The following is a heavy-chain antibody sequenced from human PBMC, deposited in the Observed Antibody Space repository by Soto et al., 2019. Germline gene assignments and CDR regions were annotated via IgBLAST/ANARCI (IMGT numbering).Heavy chain of an antibody. CDR1: GFTFRNYA. D-gene: IGHD4-17*01. CDR3: ARDRDTVTTYFYAMDV. Sequence: QVQLVESGGGVVQPGRSLGLSCAASGFTFRNYAIHWVRQAPGKGLEWVAAVSYDGSMKYYVDSVKVRFTISRDPSKNTLYLQMNSLRAEDTAVYFCARDRDTVTTYFYAMDVWGQGTTVIVSS. V-gene: IGHV3-30-3*01. J-gene: IGHJ6*02. CDR2: VSYDGSMK.